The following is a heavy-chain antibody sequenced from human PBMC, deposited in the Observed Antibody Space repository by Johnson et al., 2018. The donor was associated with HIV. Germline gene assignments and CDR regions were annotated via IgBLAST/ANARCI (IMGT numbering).Heavy chain of an antibody. D-gene: IGHD6-13*01. CDR1: GFTFSS. CDR2: IWFDGNNK. J-gene: IGHJ3*02. Sequence: QVQLVESGGGVVQPGRSLRLSCAASGFTFSSMHWDRQAPGKGLEWVAVIWFDGNNKHYSDSVKGRFTISRDNSNNILYLQMNSLRVEDTAVYYCAKVAVATAAGGVALDIWGPGTMVTVS. V-gene: IGHV3-33*06. CDR3: AKVAVATAAGGVALDI.